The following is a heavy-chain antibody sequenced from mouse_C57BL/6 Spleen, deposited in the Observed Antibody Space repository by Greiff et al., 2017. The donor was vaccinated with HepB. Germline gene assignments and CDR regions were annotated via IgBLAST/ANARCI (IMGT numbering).Heavy chain of an antibody. V-gene: IGHV1-15*01. CDR2: IDPDTGGT. D-gene: IGHD1-1*01. Sequence: QVQLQQSGAELVRPGASVTLSCKASGYTFTDYEMHWVKQTPVHGLEWIGAIDPDTGGTAYNQKFKGKAILTADKSSSTAYMELRSLTSEDSAVYYFTRITTVVATKAMDYWGQGTSVTVSS. CDR1: GYTFTDYE. CDR3: TRITTVVATKAMDY. J-gene: IGHJ4*01.